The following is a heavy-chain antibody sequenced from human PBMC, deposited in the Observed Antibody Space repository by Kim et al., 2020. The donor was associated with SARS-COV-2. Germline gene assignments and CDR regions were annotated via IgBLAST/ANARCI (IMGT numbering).Heavy chain of an antibody. J-gene: IGHJ4*02. CDR2: STI. CDR3: ASLVVVTPTG. D-gene: IGHD2-21*02. Sequence: STIYYADSVKGRFTISRDNAKNSLYLQMNSLRAEDTAVYYCASLVVVTPTGWGQGTLVTVSS. V-gene: IGHV3-48*04.